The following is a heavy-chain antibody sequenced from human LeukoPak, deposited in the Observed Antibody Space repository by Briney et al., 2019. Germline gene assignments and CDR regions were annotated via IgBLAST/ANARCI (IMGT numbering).Heavy chain of an antibody. CDR1: GGSINNYY. CDR3: ARGEMGTTRVLNY. D-gene: IGHD5-24*01. J-gene: IGHJ4*02. CDR2: ISYSGSA. V-gene: IGHV4-59*01. Sequence: KPSETLSLTCTVSGGSINNYYWGWIRQPPGKELEWIGSISYSGSANYNPSLKSRVTISVDTSKNQFSLKLSSVTAADTALYYCARGEMGTTRVLNYWGQGTLVTVSS.